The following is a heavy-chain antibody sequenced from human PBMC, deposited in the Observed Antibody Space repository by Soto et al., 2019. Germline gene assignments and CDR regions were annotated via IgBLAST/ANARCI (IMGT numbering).Heavy chain of an antibody. J-gene: IGHJ4*02. CDR3: TRDLNGGNPFDY. CDR2: IDPGSGYT. V-gene: IGHV1-3*01. CDR1: GYILTNYA. Sequence: QVQFVQSGAEVKKPGASVRLSCKPSGYILTNYAIQWVRQAAGQGLEWLGWIDPGSGYTEYSQRLRGRVTLSRDNSASTFYMDLTSLTSEDTAVYFCTRDLNGGNPFDYWGQGTLVTVS. D-gene: IGHD2-8*01.